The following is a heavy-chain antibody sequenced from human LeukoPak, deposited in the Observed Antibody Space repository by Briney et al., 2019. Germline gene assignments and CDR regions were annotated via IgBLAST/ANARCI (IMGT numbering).Heavy chain of an antibody. J-gene: IGHJ4*02. CDR1: GFTFDDYG. V-gene: IGHV3-20*04. CDR3: ASGLGDYFDY. Sequence: GGSLRLSCAASGFTFDDYGMSWVRQAPGKGLEWVSGINWNGGSTGYADSVKGRFTISRDNAKNSLYLQMNSLRAEDTAVYYCASGLGDYFDYWGQGTLVTVSS. CDR2: INWNGGST.